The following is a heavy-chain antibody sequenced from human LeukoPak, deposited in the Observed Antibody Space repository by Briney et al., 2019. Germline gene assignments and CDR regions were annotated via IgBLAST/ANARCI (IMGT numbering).Heavy chain of an antibody. V-gene: IGHV4-59*01. D-gene: IGHD6-13*01. Sequence: SETLSLTCAVYGGSFSGYHWSWIRQPPGKGLEWIGYIYYSGSTNYNPSLKSRVTISVDTSKNQFSLKLSSVTAADTAVYYCARFIAAGSERYFDYWGQGTLVTVSS. CDR3: ARFIAAGSERYFDY. CDR2: IYYSGST. CDR1: GGSFSGYH. J-gene: IGHJ4*02.